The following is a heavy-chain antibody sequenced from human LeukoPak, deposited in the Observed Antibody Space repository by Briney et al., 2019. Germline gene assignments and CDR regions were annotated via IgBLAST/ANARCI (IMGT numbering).Heavy chain of an antibody. J-gene: IGHJ4*02. D-gene: IGHD3-16*01. CDR2: LYPNTGDT. CDR3: ASVTYSDTSSDFDC. CDR1: GYTFTAYY. V-gene: IGHV1-2*02. Sequence: ASVKVSCKTSGYTFTAYYMHWVRQAPGQGLEWMGWLYPNTGDTKYAEKFQGRVTMTRDTSTSTAYMELSILTTDDTAVYYCASVTYSDTSSDFDCWGQGALVTVSS.